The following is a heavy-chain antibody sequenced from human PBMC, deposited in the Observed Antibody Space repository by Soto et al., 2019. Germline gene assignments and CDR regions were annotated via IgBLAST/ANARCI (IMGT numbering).Heavy chain of an antibody. CDR1: GFTFSSYA. J-gene: IGHJ4*02. Sequence: PGGSLRLSCAASGFTFSSYAMSWVRQAPGKGLEWVSTISGSGGSTYYADSVKGRFTISRDNSKNTLYLQMNSLRAEDTALYYCVILALGKFDFWGQGTLVTVSS. D-gene: IGHD1-26*01. CDR3: VILALGKFDF. CDR2: ISGSGGST. V-gene: IGHV3-23*01.